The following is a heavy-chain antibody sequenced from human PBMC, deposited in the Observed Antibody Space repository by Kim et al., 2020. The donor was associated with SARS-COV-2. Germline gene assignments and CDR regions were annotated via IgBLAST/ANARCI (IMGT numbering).Heavy chain of an antibody. D-gene: IGHD2-15*01. CDR1: GFTVSTNY. CDR2: IYSDGST. J-gene: IGHJ6*02. CDR3: ARDARIPYGMDV. V-gene: IGHV3-53*01. Sequence: GSLRLSCAASGFTVSTNYMNWVRQAPGKGLEWVSVIYSDGSTYYADSVKGRFTISRDNSKNTVYLQMNSLRADDTAVYYCARDARIPYGMDVWGQGTTVTVSS.